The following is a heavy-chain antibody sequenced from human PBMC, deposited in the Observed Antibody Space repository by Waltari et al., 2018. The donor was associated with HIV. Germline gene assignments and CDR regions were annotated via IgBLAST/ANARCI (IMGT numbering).Heavy chain of an antibody. J-gene: IGHJ5*02. CDR3: AKERVGIAARQNWFDP. CDR1: GFTFSSYA. CDR2: ISGSGGST. V-gene: IGHV3-23*01. D-gene: IGHD6-6*01. Sequence: EVQLLESGGGLVQPGGSLRLSCAASGFTFSSYAMSWVRQAPGKGLEWVSAISGSGGSTYDADSVKGRFTISRDNSKNTLYLQMNSLRAEDTAVYYCAKERVGIAARQNWFDPWGQGTLVTVSS.